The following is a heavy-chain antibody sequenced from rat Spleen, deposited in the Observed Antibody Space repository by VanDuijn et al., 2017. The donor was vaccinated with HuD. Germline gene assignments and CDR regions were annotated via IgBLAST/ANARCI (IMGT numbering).Heavy chain of an antibody. J-gene: IGHJ3*01. Sequence: EVQLVETGGGLVQPGRSLKLSCAASGFTFSDYYMAWVRQAPTKGLEWVATIAFDGIGTYYRDSVKGRFTISRDNAKSTLYLQMNSLRSEDTATYYCTRAGNYYYSSYIQNWFAYWGQGTLVTVSS. CDR2: IAFDGIGT. D-gene: IGHD1-2*01. V-gene: IGHV5-7*01. CDR1: GFTFSDYY. CDR3: TRAGNYYYSSYIQNWFAY.